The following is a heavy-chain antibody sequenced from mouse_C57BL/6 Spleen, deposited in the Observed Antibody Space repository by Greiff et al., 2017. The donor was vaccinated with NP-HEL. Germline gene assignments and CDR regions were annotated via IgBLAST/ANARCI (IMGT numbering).Heavy chain of an antibody. V-gene: IGHV7-3*01. J-gene: IGHJ4*01. D-gene: IGHD1-1*01. Sequence: EVKLVESGGGLVQPGGSLSLSCAASGFTFTDYYMSWVRQPPGTALEWLGFIRNNANGYTTEYSASVKGRFTISRDNSQSILYLQMNALRAEDSATYYCARWGYYGSSPYAMDYWGQGTSVTVSS. CDR3: ARWGYYGSSPYAMDY. CDR2: IRNNANGYTT. CDR1: GFTFTDYY.